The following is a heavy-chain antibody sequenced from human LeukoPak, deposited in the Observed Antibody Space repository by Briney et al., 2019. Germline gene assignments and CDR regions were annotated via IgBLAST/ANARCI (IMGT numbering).Heavy chain of an antibody. Sequence: ASLKVSCKASGYTFTGYYMHWVRQAPGQGLEWMGWINPNSGDSNIAQNFQIRVTMTRDKSISTIYMELRRLRFDDTAVYYCARGRDEIDYWGQGTLVTVSS. J-gene: IGHJ4*02. CDR1: GYTFTGYY. D-gene: IGHD3-10*01. V-gene: IGHV1-2*02. CDR2: INPNSGDS. CDR3: ARGRDEIDY.